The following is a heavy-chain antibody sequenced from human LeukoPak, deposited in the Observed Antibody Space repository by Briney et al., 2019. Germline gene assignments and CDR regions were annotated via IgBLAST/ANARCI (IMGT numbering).Heavy chain of an antibody. V-gene: IGHV3-21*01. J-gene: IGHJ4*02. CDR1: GFTFSTYS. Sequence: GSLRLSCAASGFTFSTYSMNWVRQAPGKGLEWVSSISASSSYIYYADSVKGRFTVSRDNAKNSLYLQMNSLRAEDAAVYYCANSVRGVIVRGFDYWGQGTLVTVSS. CDR3: ANSVRGVIVRGFDY. CDR2: ISASSSYI. D-gene: IGHD3-10*02.